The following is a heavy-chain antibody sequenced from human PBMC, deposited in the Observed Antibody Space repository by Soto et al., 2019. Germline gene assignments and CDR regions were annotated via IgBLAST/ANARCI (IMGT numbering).Heavy chain of an antibody. CDR3: ARDRYYGSGTYYNFYSGMDV. CDR1: GGSINSGDYY. Sequence: SETLSLTCTASGGSINSGDYYWTWVRQPPGKGLERIGNIFHSGSTYYTPSLQSRVTISLDTSKNHFSLKLSSVTPADTAVYYCARDRYYGSGTYYNFYSGMDVWGQGTTVT. D-gene: IGHD3-10*01. V-gene: IGHV4-30-4*01. CDR2: IFHSGST. J-gene: IGHJ6*02.